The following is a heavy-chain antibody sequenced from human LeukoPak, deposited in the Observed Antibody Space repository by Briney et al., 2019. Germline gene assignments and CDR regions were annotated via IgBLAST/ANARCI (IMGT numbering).Heavy chain of an antibody. CDR2: IIPIFGTA. CDR1: GGTFSSYA. V-gene: IGHV1-69*05. Sequence: GASVKGSCKASGGTFSSYAISWVRQAPGQGLEWMGGIIPIFGTANYAQKFQGRVTITTDESTSTAYMELSRLRYEDTVVYYCASNIGYCSSTSCPRAFDIWGQGTMATVSS. CDR3: ASNIGYCSSTSCPRAFDI. D-gene: IGHD2-2*01. J-gene: IGHJ3*02.